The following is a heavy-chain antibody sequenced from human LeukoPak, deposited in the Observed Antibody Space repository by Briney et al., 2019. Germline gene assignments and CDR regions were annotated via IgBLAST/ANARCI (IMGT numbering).Heavy chain of an antibody. CDR2: TNPSGGST. V-gene: IGHV1-46*01. D-gene: IGHD2-2*01. CDR1: GYTFTSYY. J-gene: IGHJ6*03. CDR3: ARGLRYQLPYYYYYYMDV. Sequence: ASVKVSCKASGYTFTSYYMHWVRQAPGQGLEWMGITNPSGGSTSYAQKFQGRVTMTRDTSTSTVYMELSSLRSEDTAVYYCARGLRYQLPYYYYYYMDVWGKGTTVTVSS.